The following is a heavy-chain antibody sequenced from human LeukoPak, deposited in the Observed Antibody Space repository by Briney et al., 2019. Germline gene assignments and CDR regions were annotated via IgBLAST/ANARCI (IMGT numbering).Heavy chain of an antibody. CDR1: GFTVSNTW. D-gene: IGHD2-8*01. CDR2: ISSKPDGVTT. J-gene: IGHJ4*02. V-gene: IGHV3-15*01. CDR3: TGVFLAY. Sequence: GSLRLSCAASGFTVSNTWMSWVRQSPGKGLEWVGHISSKPDGVTTDYPAPVKGRFTISKDDSKNTLYLQMSSLRIDDTAVYYCTGVFLAYWGQGTLVTVSS.